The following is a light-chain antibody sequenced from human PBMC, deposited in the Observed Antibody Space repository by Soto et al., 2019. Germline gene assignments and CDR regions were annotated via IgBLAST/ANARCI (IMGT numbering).Light chain of an antibody. J-gene: IGKJ4*01. V-gene: IGKV1-9*01. Sequence: DIQLTQSPSFLSASVGDRVTITCRASQGVSSYLAWYQQKPGNAPKLLIYAASTLQSGVPSRFSGSGSGTEFTLTISSLQPEDFATYYCQQLYSYPVTFGGGTKVEIK. CDR3: QQLYSYPVT. CDR2: AAS. CDR1: QGVSSY.